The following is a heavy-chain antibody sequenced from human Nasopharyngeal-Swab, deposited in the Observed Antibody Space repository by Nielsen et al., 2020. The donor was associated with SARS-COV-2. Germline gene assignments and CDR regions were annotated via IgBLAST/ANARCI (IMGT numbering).Heavy chain of an antibody. Sequence: VRQMPGKGLEWMGRIDPSDSYTNYSPSVQGHVTISADKSISTAYLQWSSLKASDTAMYYCARQPPTGSGRGGVDVWGQGTTVTVSS. CDR2: IDPSDSYT. CDR3: ARQPPTGSGRGGVDV. D-gene: IGHD3-10*01. V-gene: IGHV5-10-1*01. J-gene: IGHJ6*02.